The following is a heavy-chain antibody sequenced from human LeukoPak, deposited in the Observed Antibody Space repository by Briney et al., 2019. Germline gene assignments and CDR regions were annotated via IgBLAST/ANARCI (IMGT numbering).Heavy chain of an antibody. V-gene: IGHV4-31*03. J-gene: IGHJ4*02. Sequence: SETLSLTCTVSGASISTGGYYWSWIRHLPGKGLEWIANIYYSGNTYYNPSLKGRVTISADTSKNYFSLKLRSVTAADTAVYYCARGPSMWFGELPHFDYWGQGTLVTVSS. CDR2: IYYSGNT. CDR3: ARGPSMWFGELPHFDY. CDR1: GASISTGGYY. D-gene: IGHD3-10*01.